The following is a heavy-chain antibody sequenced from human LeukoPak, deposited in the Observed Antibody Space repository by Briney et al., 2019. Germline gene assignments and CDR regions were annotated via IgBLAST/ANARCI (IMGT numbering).Heavy chain of an antibody. CDR2: INPNSGGT. D-gene: IGHD3-9*01. CDR1: GYTFTGYY. CDR3: AREPHYDLLTGYALGFLDL. J-gene: IGHJ2*01. Sequence: GASLKVSCKASGYTFTGYYMHSVRQAPGQGLEWMGWINPNSGGTNYAQKFQGRVTMTRDTSISTAYMELSRLRSDDTAVYYRAREPHYDLLTGYALGFLDLWGRGTLLTVSS. V-gene: IGHV1-2*02.